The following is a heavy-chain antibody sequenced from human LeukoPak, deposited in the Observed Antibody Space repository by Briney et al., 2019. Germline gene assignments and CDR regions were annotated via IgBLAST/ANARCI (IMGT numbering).Heavy chain of an antibody. J-gene: IGHJ5*02. D-gene: IGHD3-10*01. CDR2: IRSKANSYAT. Sequence: GGSLRLSCAASGFTFSGSAMHWVRQASGKGLEWVGRIRSKANSYATAYAASVKGRFTISRDDSKNTAYLQMNRLKTEDTAVYYCTRSYYGSGSYDWFDPWGQGTLVTVSS. CDR1: GFTFSGSA. CDR3: TRSYYGSGSYDWFDP. V-gene: IGHV3-73*01.